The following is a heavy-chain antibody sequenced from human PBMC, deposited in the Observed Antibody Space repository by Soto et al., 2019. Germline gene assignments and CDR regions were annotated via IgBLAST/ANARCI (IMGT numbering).Heavy chain of an antibody. V-gene: IGHV4-30-4*01. CDR3: ARRADYASSGYYFLDY. Sequence: SETLSLTCTVSGGSISSGDYYWSWIRQPPGKGLEWIGYIYDSGSTYYNPSPKSRVTISVDTSKNQYSLKLNSVTAADTAVYYCARRADYASSGYYFLDYWGQGTLVTVSS. D-gene: IGHD3-22*01. CDR2: IYDSGST. J-gene: IGHJ4*02. CDR1: GGSISSGDYY.